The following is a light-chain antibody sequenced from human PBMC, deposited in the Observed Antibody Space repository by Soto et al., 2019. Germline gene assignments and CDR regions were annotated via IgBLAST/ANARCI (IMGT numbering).Light chain of an antibody. CDR2: SND. CDR3: SAWDDSLNGLYV. Sequence: QSVLTQAPSASGTPGQRVTISCSGRSSNIGRSSVNWYQHLPGTAPKLLIYSNDRRPSGVPERFSGSKSGTSASLAISGLQSEDEADYYCSAWDDSLNGLYVFGTGTKVTGL. J-gene: IGLJ1*01. CDR1: SSNIGRSS. V-gene: IGLV1-44*01.